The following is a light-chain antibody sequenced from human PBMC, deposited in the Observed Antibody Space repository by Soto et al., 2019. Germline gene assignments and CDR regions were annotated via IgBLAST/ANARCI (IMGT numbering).Light chain of an antibody. CDR3: SSYTISGTRV. CDR2: DVT. CDR1: SSDVGAYNY. Sequence: QSALTQPASVSGSPGQSITISCTGTSSDVGAYNYVSWYQQHPGKAPKVMIYDVTNRPSGVSNRFSGSKSGNTASLTISGLQAEDEADCYCSSYTISGTRVFGGGTKVTVL. V-gene: IGLV2-14*01. J-gene: IGLJ2*01.